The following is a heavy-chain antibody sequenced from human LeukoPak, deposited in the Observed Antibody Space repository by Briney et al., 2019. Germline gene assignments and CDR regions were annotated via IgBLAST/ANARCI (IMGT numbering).Heavy chain of an antibody. J-gene: IGHJ4*02. Sequence: GGSLRLSCEASGFSLSDYGMNWARQAPGKGLEWVSYITKISDKFYADSVKGRFTVSRDNDKNLVFLHMNSLRHEDTAVYYCSRGRYQLLGPNDGGGQGSLATVSS. CDR1: GFSLSDYG. CDR3: SRGRYQLLGPNDG. V-gene: IGHV3-69-1*01. CDR2: ITKISDK. D-gene: IGHD2-2*01.